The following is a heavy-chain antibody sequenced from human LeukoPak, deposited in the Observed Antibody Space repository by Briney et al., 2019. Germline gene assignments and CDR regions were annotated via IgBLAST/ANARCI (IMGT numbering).Heavy chain of an antibody. CDR3: TRHSSAWAFDY. CDR2: IRSKAYGGTT. D-gene: IGHD6-19*01. CDR1: GFTFGDYA. J-gene: IGHJ4*02. Sequence: PGRSLRLSCTASGFTFGDYAVSWVHQAPGKGLEWVGFIRSKAYGGTTEYAASVKGRFTISRDDSTSIAYLQMNGLKTEDTAVYYCTRHSSAWAFDYWGQGTLVTASS. V-gene: IGHV3-49*04.